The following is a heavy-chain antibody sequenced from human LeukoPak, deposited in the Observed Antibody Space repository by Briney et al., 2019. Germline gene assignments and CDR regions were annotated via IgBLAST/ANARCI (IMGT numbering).Heavy chain of an antibody. CDR2: ISGSGGSI. J-gene: IGHJ4*02. V-gene: IGHV3-23*01. CDR1: GFTFNNYA. Sequence: GGSLRLSCAPSGFTFNNYAMRWVRQAPGKGLEWVSGISGSGGSIYYADSVKGRFTISRDNSKNTLYLQMNSLRAEDTAGYYCAKGGGYSSVYYDYWGQGTLVTVSS. D-gene: IGHD3-22*01. CDR3: AKGGGYSSVYYDY.